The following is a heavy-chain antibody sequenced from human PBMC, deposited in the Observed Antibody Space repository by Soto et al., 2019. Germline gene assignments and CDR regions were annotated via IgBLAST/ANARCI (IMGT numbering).Heavy chain of an antibody. V-gene: IGHV3-21*01. CDR3: ARVTANIVATIYYFDY. CDR2: ISSSSSYI. D-gene: IGHD5-12*01. CDR1: GFTFSSYS. Sequence: GGSLRLSCAASGFTFSSYSMNWVRQAPGKGPEWVSSISSSSSYIYYADSVKGRFTISRDNAKNSLYLQMNSLRAEDTAVYYCARVTANIVATIYYFDYWGQGTLVTVSS. J-gene: IGHJ4*02.